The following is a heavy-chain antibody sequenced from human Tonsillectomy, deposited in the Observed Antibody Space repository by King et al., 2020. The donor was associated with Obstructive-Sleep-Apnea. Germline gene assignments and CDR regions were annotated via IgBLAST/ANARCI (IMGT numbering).Heavy chain of an antibody. V-gene: IGHV1-2*02. D-gene: IGHD6-13*01. CDR3: AREGDPNISSWNNWFDP. CDR1: GYTFTGYY. Sequence: VQLVESGAEVKKPGASVKVSCKASGYTFTGYYIHWVRQAPGQGLEWMGWINPNSGGTNYAQKFQGRVTMTRDTPISKAYMELSRLRSDDTAVYSCAREGDPNISSWNNWFDPWGQGTLVTVSS. J-gene: IGHJ5*02. CDR2: INPNSGGT.